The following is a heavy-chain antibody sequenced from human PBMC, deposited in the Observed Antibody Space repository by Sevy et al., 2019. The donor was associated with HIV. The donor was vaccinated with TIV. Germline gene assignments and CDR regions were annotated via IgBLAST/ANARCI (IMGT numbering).Heavy chain of an antibody. J-gene: IGHJ4*02. CDR3: ARGQYTGTYSGHLDY. CDR2: VSYNGNNK. V-gene: IGHV3-30-3*01. D-gene: IGHD1-26*01. Sequence: GGSLRLSCAASGFTFSDYAIHWVRQAPGKGLEWVAVVSYNGNNKYYADSVKGRFTSSRDSSKNTLHLQMDSLRPEEATVYYCARGQYTGTYSGHLDYWGQGILVTVSS. CDR1: GFTFSDYA.